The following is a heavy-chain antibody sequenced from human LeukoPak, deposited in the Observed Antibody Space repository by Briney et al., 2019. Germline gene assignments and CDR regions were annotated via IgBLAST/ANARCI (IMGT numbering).Heavy chain of an antibody. Sequence: GGSLRLSCAASGFTFSSYAMSWVRQAPGKGLEWVSAISGSGASTYYADSVKGRFTISRENSKNTLYVQMNSLRAEDTAVYYCAKSQFGGVFDGFDIWGQGTMVTVSS. J-gene: IGHJ3*02. CDR2: ISGSGAST. D-gene: IGHD3-16*01. CDR1: GFTFSSYA. V-gene: IGHV3-23*01. CDR3: AKSQFGGVFDGFDI.